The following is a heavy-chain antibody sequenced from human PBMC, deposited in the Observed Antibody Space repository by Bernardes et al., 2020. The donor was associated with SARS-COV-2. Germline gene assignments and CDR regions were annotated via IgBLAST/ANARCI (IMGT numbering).Heavy chain of an antibody. CDR3: ARRITIFGVVIYYYMDV. J-gene: IGHJ6*03. CDR2: ISSSSSYI. V-gene: IGHV3-21*01. D-gene: IGHD3-3*01. CDR1: GFTFSSYS. Sequence: GSLRLSCAASGFTFSSYSMNWVRQAPGKGLEWVSSISSSSSYIYYADSVKGRFTISRDNAKNSLYLQMNSLRAEDTAVYYCARRITIFGVVIYYYMDVWGKGTTVTVSS.